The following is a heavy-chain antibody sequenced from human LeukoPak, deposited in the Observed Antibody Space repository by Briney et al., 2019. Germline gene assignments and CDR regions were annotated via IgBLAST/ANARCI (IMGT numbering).Heavy chain of an antibody. CDR1: GYILTSYW. CDR2: IYPGDSDT. Sequence: GESPKTPCKGSGYILTSYWIGRVRQMPGQGLEWMGIIYPGDSDTRYSPSFQGQVTISADKSISTAYLQWSSLTASDTAMYYCARRGLAAAGGAIDIWGQGTMVTVSS. J-gene: IGHJ3*02. CDR3: ARRGLAAAGGAIDI. V-gene: IGHV5-51*01. D-gene: IGHD6-13*01.